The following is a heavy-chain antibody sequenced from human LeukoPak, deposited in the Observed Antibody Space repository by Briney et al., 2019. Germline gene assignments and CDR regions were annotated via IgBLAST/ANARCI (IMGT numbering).Heavy chain of an antibody. CDR1: GYTFTSYD. D-gene: IGHD3-22*01. CDR2: MNPNSGNT. CDR3: ARGLNYYDSSAYYESRYAFDI. V-gene: IGHV1-8*03. Sequence: ASVNVSCKASGYTFTSYDINWVRQATGQGLEWMGWMNPNSGNTGYAQKFQGRVTITRNTSISTAYMELSSLKSEYTAVYYCARGLNYYDSSAYYESRYAFDIWGQGTMVTVSS. J-gene: IGHJ3*02.